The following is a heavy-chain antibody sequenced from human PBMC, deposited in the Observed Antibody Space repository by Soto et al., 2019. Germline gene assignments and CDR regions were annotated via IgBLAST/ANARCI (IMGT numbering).Heavy chain of an antibody. J-gene: IGHJ4*02. Sequence: ASLKVSCKASGYTFTTYGIHWVRQAPGQGLEWMGWINAGNGDTKYSQKFQGRVTITRDKSASTAYMELSSLRSEDTAVYYCARDLGVVVIDYWGQGALVTVSS. CDR2: INAGNGDT. V-gene: IGHV1-3*01. CDR3: ARDLGVVVIDY. D-gene: IGHD3-22*01. CDR1: GYTFTTYG.